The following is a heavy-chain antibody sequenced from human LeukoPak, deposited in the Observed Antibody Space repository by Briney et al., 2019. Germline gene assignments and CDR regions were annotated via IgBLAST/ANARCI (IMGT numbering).Heavy chain of an antibody. J-gene: IGHJ5*02. CDR1: GYIFTGYY. Sequence: ASVKVSCKASGYIFTGYYIHWVRQVPGQGLEWMGWINPNSGGTENAQKFQGRVTVARDRSISTAYMELSGLRSDDTAVYYCATGRPTSGWYRPTEVGSWLDPWGQGTLVTVSS. CDR2: INPNSGGT. D-gene: IGHD6-13*01. CDR3: ATGRPTSGWYRPTEVGSWLDP. V-gene: IGHV1-2*02.